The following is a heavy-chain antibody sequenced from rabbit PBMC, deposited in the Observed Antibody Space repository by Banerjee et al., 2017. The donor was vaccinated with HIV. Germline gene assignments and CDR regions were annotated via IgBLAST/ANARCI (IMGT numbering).Heavy chain of an antibody. V-gene: IGHV1S40*01. J-gene: IGHJ4*01. CDR1: GFSFSNGYV. CDR2: INTSSGNA. Sequence: QSLEESGGGLVQPEGSLTLTCTASGFSFSNGYVMCWVRQAPGKGLEWIACINTSSGNAVYANWAKGRFTISKTSSTTVTLQMTSLTAADTATYFCATNHYTGDFNLWGPGTLVTVS. CDR3: ATNHYTGDFNL. D-gene: IGHD4-1*01.